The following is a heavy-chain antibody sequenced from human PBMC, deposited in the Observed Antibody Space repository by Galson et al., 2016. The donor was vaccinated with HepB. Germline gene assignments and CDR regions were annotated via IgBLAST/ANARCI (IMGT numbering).Heavy chain of an antibody. CDR2: IYPHDSDT. J-gene: IGHJ4*02. CDR1: GYTFTNYW. Sequence: QSGAEVKKPGESLRISCRGSGYTFTNYWIGWVRQMPGKRLEWMGNIYPHDSDTRYSPTFQGQVTMSDDSSINTAYLQWSSLKASDNAMYYCARLNPEFYYNSSGYVEFWGQGTLVTVSS. CDR3: ARLNPEFYYNSSGYVEF. V-gene: IGHV5-51*01. D-gene: IGHD3-22*01.